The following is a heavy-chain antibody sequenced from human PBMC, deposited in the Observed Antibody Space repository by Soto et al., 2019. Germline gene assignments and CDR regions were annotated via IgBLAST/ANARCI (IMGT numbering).Heavy chain of an antibody. D-gene: IGHD6-6*01. Sequence: QVQLQESGPGLVKPSETLSLTCTVSGGSISSYYWSWIRQPPGKGLEWIGYIYYSGSTNYNPSLKSRVTMSVDTSKNQCSLKLSSVTAADTAVYYCARSIAATIFDYWGQGTLVTVSS. CDR1: GGSISSYY. V-gene: IGHV4-59*01. CDR3: ARSIAATIFDY. CDR2: IYYSGST. J-gene: IGHJ4*02.